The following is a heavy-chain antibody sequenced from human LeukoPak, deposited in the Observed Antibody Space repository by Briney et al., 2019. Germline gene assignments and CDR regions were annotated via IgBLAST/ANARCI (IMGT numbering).Heavy chain of an antibody. V-gene: IGHV3-74*01. Sequence: PGGSLRLSCVASGFTFSSYWMYWVRQAPGKGLVWVSRLNSDGSTTTYADSVKGRFTISRDNAKNPLYLHTHSLRAEDTAVYFCARDYRWYFDLWGRRTLVTVYS. CDR1: GFTFSSYW. J-gene: IGHJ2*01. CDR3: ARDYRWYFDL. D-gene: IGHD1-26*01. CDR2: LNSDGSTT.